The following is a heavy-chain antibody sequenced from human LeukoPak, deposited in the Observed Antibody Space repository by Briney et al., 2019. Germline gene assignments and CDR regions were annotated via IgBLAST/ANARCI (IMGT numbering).Heavy chain of an antibody. Sequence: PGGSLRLSCAASGFTFSDYYTSWIRHAPGKGLEWVSYISSSGSTIYYGDSVKGRFTISRDNAKNSLYLQMNRMRAEDTAVYYCARGSSGWTHFDYWGQGTLVTVSS. CDR3: ARGSSGWTHFDY. V-gene: IGHV3-11*01. D-gene: IGHD6-19*01. CDR1: GFTFSDYY. J-gene: IGHJ4*02. CDR2: ISSSGSTI.